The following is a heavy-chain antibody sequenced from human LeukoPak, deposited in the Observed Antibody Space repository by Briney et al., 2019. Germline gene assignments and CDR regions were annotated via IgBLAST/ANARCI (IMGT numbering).Heavy chain of an antibody. CDR2: ITGSGGST. Sequence: PGGSLRLSCSASGFTFSTYFMHWVRQAPGKGLECVSAITGSGGSTYYADSVKGRFTISRDNSKNTLYLQMSSLRAEDTAVYCCVREQRGGSSGYYDSWGQGTLVTVSS. D-gene: IGHD3-22*01. CDR3: VREQRGGSSGYYDS. J-gene: IGHJ4*02. CDR1: GFTFSTYF. V-gene: IGHV3-64D*06.